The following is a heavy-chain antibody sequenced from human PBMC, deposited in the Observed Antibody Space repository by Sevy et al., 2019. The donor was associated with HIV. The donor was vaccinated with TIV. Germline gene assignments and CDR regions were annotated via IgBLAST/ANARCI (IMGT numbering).Heavy chain of an antibody. J-gene: IGHJ6*02. V-gene: IGHV3-15*01. D-gene: IGHD5-12*01. Sequence: GESLKISCTASGFTFRNAWMTWVRQVPGKGLEWVGRIRNDPDGGTTDYAAPVKGRFTISRDDSKNTLYLQRNSLETADTAVYYCSTDIVVQSGYSYDFSTFNPDLPHNSGADVWGQGTTVTVSS. CDR3: STDIVVQSGYSYDFSTFNPDLPHNSGADV. CDR2: IRNDPDGGTT. CDR1: GFTFRNAW.